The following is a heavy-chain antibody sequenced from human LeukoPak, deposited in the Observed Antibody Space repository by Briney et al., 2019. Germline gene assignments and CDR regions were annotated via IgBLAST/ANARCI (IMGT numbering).Heavy chain of an antibody. D-gene: IGHD5-18*01. CDR1: GGSISSSSSY. CDR2: IYYSGRT. J-gene: IGHJ4*02. Sequence: PSETLSLTCTISGGSISSSSSYWGWIRQPPGKGLECIGSIYYSGRTCYNPSLKSRVTISVDTSKNQFSLKLSSVTAADTAVYYCARCARDSYGYRGYFVYWGQGTLVTVSS. CDR3: ARCARDSYGYRGYFVY. V-gene: IGHV4-39*07.